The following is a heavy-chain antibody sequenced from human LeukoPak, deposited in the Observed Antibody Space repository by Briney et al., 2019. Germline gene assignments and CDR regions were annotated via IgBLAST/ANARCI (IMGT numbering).Heavy chain of an antibody. V-gene: IGHV3-23*01. J-gene: IGHJ4*02. Sequence: PGGSLRLSCAAPGFTFTSYAMSWVRQAPGKGLEWVSTISVSGGSTDYADSVKGRFTISRGNSKNTLFLQMNSLRAEDTAVYYCATGRGGADYWGQGALVTVSS. CDR3: ATGRGGADY. D-gene: IGHD2-21*01. CDR2: ISVSGGST. CDR1: GFTFTSYA.